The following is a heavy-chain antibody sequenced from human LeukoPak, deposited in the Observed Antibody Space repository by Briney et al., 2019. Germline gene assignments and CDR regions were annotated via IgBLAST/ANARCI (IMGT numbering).Heavy chain of an antibody. J-gene: IGHJ3*02. V-gene: IGHV1-69*05. CDR2: IIPIFGTA. Sequence: SVKVSCEASGGTFSSYAISWVRQAPGQGLEWMGRIIPIFGTANYAQKFQGRVTITTDESTSTAYMELSSLRSEDTAVYYCARRLGLGYGDYESAFDIWGQGTMVTVSS. CDR3: ARRLGLGYGDYESAFDI. D-gene: IGHD4-17*01. CDR1: GGTFSSYA.